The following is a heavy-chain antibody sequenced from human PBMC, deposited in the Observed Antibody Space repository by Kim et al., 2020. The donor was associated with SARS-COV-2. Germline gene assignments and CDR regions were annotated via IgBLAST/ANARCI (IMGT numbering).Heavy chain of an antibody. Sequence: GGSLRLSCKVSGFIFDRFGMHWVRQAPGKGLEWVALIWSDGSQTYYSQSVKGRFTVSRDNSNNTLYLQMRSLTAEDTALYFCARDFSTGREMSAFEFWGLGTLITVSS. CDR1: GFIFDRFG. V-gene: IGHV3-33*01. CDR2: IWSDGSQT. CDR3: ARDFSTGREMSAFEF. J-gene: IGHJ4*02. D-gene: IGHD3-3*02.